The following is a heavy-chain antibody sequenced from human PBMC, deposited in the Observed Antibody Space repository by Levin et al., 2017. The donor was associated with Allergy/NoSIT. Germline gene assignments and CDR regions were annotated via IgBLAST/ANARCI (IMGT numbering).Heavy chain of an antibody. J-gene: IGHJ3*02. CDR2: MSLDGINK. CDR1: GFTFSSYA. CDR3: ARAVERPTPGGDAFDI. D-gene: IGHD5-24*01. Sequence: QPGGSLRLSCAASGFTFSSYALHWVRQAPGKGLEWVAVMSLDGINKYYADSVKGRFTISRDNSKETLNLQMDSLRAEDTVVYYWARAVERPTPGGDAFDIWGQGTRVIVSS. V-gene: IGHV3-30*04.